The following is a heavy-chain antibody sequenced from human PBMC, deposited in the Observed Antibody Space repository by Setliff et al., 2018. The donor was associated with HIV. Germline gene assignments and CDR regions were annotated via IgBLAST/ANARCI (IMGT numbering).Heavy chain of an antibody. J-gene: IGHJ6*03. V-gene: IGHV1-18*01. Sequence: ASVKVSCKASGYSFSNYGIGWVRQAPGQGLEWMGWVNGNDDLINYAQKVQGRVTMTTDTSTSTAYMEVRSLRSDDTAVYYCARGGGYNYNYYYYMDDWGRGTTVTVSS. D-gene: IGHD6-25*01. CDR3: ARGGGYNYNYYYYMDD. CDR1: GYSFSNYG. CDR2: VNGNDDLI.